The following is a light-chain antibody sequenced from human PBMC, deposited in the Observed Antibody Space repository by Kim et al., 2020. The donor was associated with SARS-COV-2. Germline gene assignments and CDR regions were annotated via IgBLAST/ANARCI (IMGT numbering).Light chain of an antibody. Sequence: EVVMTQSPGTLSVSPGEGATLSCRASQSVRSNLAWYQQKPGQAPRLLIYGASTRATGIPVRFSGSGSGTEFTLTIDSLQSEDFGVYYCQQYNTWPPDSFGQGTKLEI. J-gene: IGKJ2*03. CDR3: QQYNTWPPDS. V-gene: IGKV3-15*01. CDR1: QSVRSN. CDR2: GAS.